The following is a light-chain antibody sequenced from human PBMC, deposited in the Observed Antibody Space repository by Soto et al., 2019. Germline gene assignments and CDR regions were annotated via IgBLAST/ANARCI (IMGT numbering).Light chain of an antibody. CDR1: QSVSSTY. CDR3: QKYGSLTSST. Sequence: EIVLTQSPGTLSLSPGERATLSCRASQSVSSTYLAWYQQKPGQAPRLIIYGASSRATGIPDRFSGSGSGTYFTLTTSRLEAEDFAVYYCQKYGSLTSSTFGQGTKVEIK. V-gene: IGKV3-20*01. CDR2: GAS. J-gene: IGKJ1*01.